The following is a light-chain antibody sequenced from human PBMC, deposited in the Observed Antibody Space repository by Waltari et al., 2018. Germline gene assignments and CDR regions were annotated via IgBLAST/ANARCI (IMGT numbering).Light chain of an antibody. CDR3: QKYNGDPPWT. V-gene: IGKV1-27*01. CDR1: QGISNS. Sequence: DIQMTQSPSSLSASVGDSVPITCRASQGISNSLAWFQQKPGKVPNLLIYSASTLESGVPSRFSGSGSGTDFTLTISSLQPEDVATYYCQKYNGDPPWTFGQGTKVEIK. J-gene: IGKJ1*01. CDR2: SAS.